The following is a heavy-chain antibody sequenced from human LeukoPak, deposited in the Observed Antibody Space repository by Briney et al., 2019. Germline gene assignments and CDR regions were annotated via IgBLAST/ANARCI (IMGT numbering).Heavy chain of an antibody. V-gene: IGHV3-30*02. Sequence: GGSLRLSCAGSGFSFSSYGMHWVRQAPGKGLEWMAFIRSDGSNKYYADSVKGRFTISRDNSKNTLYLQMNSLKTEDTAVYYCTTDNLLSGGSGDDIFDVWGQGTVVTVSS. CDR3: TTDNLLSGGSGDDIFDV. J-gene: IGHJ3*01. CDR2: IRSDGSNK. CDR1: GFSFSSYG. D-gene: IGHD2-15*01.